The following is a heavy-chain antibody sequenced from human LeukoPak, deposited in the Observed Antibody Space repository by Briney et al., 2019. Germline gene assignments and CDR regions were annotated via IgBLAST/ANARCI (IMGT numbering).Heavy chain of an antibody. V-gene: IGHV3-33*06. CDR1: GFTLSSYA. CDR3: AKAASLGGDNWFDP. D-gene: IGHD3-16*01. J-gene: IGHJ5*02. Sequence: GGSLRLSCAASGFTLSSYAMSWVRQAPGKGLEWVAVIWYDGSNKYYADSVKGRFTISRDNSKNTLYLQMNSLRAEDTAVYYCAKAASLGGDNWFDPWGQGTLVTVSS. CDR2: IWYDGSNK.